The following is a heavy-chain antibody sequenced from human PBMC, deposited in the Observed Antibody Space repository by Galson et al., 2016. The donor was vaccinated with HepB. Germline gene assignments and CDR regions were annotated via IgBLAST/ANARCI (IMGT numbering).Heavy chain of an antibody. Sequence: SLRLSCAASGFTFTTYWMHWVRQDPEKGLVWVSGINTDGSSTIYADSVKGRFTISRDNAENTLSLQMNSLRAEDTAVYYCARGGYLTGRNFDYWGQGTPVTVSS. D-gene: IGHD3-9*01. J-gene: IGHJ4*02. V-gene: IGHV3-74*01. CDR3: ARGGYLTGRNFDY. CDR1: GFTFTTYW. CDR2: INTDGSST.